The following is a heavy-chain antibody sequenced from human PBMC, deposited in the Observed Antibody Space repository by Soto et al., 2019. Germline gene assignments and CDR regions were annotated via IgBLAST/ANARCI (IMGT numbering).Heavy chain of an antibody. CDR1: GFTFSSYW. D-gene: IGHD3-3*01. CDR3: ARSDTVLRYLEWLPAASYADV. J-gene: IGHJ6*04. CDR2: INSDGSST. V-gene: IGHV3-74*01. Sequence: GGSLRLSCAASGFTFSSYWIHWVRQAPGKGLVWVSRINSDGSSTSYADSVKGRFTISRDNAKNTLYLQMNSLRAQDTAVYHCARSDTVLRYLEWLPAASYADVLGKGTTVPVSS.